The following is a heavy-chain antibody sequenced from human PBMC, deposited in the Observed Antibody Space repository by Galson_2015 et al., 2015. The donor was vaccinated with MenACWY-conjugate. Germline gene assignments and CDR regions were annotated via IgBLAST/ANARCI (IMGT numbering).Heavy chain of an antibody. J-gene: IGHJ4*02. V-gene: IGHV3-73*01. CDR1: GFTFSGSA. CDR3: TRWDLYGDYAADY. D-gene: IGHD4-17*01. CDR2: IRIKANSYAT. Sequence: SLRLSCAASGFTFSGSAMHWVRQASGKGLEWVGRIRIKANSYATAYAASVKGRFTISRDDSKNTAYLQMNSLKTEDTAVYYCTRWDLYGDYAADYWGQGTLVTVSS.